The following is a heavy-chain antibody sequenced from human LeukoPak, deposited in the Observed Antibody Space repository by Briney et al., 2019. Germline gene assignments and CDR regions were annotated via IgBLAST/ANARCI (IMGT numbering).Heavy chain of an antibody. V-gene: IGHV3-7*01. D-gene: IGHD5-18*01. CDR3: ARDRAMDDY. CDR2: IKQDGSVK. J-gene: IGHJ4*02. CDR1: GFTFSSYW. Sequence: GGSLRLSCAASGFTFSSYWMNWVRQAPGKGLEWVANIKQDGSVKYYVDSVKGRFTISRDNAKNSVYLQMNSLRAEDTAVYYCARDRAMDDYWGQGTLVTVSS.